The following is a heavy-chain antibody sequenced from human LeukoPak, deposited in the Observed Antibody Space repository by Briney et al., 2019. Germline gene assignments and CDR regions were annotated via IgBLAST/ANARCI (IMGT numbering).Heavy chain of an antibody. CDR2: ITGGGSGI. V-gene: IGHV3-23*01. Sequence: GASLRLSCAASGFTFSNYAMSWVRQAPGRGLEWVSAITGGGSGIYYADSMKSRFTISRDNSKNTLYLQINSLRAEDTAVYYCAKWGDYDVLTGYYVSDYWGQGTLVTVSS. CDR1: GFTFSNYA. CDR3: AKWGDYDVLTGYYVSDY. D-gene: IGHD3-9*01. J-gene: IGHJ4*02.